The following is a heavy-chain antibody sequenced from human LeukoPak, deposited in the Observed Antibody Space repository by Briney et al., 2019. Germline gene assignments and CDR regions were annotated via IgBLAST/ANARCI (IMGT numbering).Heavy chain of an antibody. V-gene: IGHV4-59*01. CDR1: GGSISSYY. Sequence: SETLSLTCTVSGGSISSYYWSWVRQPPGKGLEWIGYIYYSGSTNYNPSLKSRVTISVDTSKNQFSLKLSSVTAADTAVYYCARGAASGWVHFDYWGQGTLVTVSS. D-gene: IGHD6-19*01. CDR2: IYYSGST. J-gene: IGHJ4*02. CDR3: ARGAASGWVHFDY.